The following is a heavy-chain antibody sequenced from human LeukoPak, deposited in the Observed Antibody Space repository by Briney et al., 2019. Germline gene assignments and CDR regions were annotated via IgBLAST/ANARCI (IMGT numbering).Heavy chain of an antibody. Sequence: GGSLSLSCAASGFTFSSHWMHWVRQAPGKGLVWVSRLDSDGTSTIYADSVKGRFTIPRDNAKNTLYLQMSSLRAEDTAVYYCASLMTTVTTGDYWGQGTLVSVSS. D-gene: IGHD4-17*01. V-gene: IGHV3-74*01. CDR1: GFTFSSHW. J-gene: IGHJ4*02. CDR3: ASLMTTVTTGDY. CDR2: LDSDGTST.